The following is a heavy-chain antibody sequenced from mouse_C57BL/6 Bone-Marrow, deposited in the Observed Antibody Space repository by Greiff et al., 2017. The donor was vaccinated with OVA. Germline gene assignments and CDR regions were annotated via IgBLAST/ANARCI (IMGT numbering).Heavy chain of an antibody. J-gene: IGHJ1*03. CDR1: GFTFSDYY. CDR3: ARGGWDGYFDV. D-gene: IGHD4-1*01. CDR2: INYDGSST. V-gene: IGHV5-16*01. Sequence: EVQLVESEGGLVQPGSSMKLSCTASGFTFSDYYMAWVRQVPEKGLEWVANINYDGSSTYYLDSLKSRFIISRDNAKNILYLQMSSLKSEDTATYYCARGGWDGYFDVWGTGTTVTVSS.